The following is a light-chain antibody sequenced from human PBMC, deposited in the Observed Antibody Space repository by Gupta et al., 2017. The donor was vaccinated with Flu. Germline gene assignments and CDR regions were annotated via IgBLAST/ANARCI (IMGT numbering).Light chain of an antibody. CDR2: ETS. Sequence: EIVVTQSPATLSVSPGERATLSCRASQSVSSNLAWYQQKPGQAHRLLIYETSTSAPGIPARFSGSGSGTEFTLTISSLQSEDFAVYHCQQYNNWPPYSFGQGTKLEIK. J-gene: IGKJ2*03. CDR1: QSVSSN. V-gene: IGKV3-15*01. CDR3: QQYNNWPPYS.